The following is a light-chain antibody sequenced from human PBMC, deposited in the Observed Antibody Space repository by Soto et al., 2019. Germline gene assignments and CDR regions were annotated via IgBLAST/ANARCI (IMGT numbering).Light chain of an antibody. Sequence: EIVLTQSPGTLSLSPGERATLSCRASQSVSNSYLAWYQQKPGQAPRLLIYAASSRATGVPDRFSGSWSGTDFTLTISSLQPEDFAVYYCQQYGSSPMTFGQGTRLEIK. CDR2: AAS. V-gene: IGKV3-20*01. CDR1: QSVSNSY. CDR3: QQYGSSPMT. J-gene: IGKJ5*01.